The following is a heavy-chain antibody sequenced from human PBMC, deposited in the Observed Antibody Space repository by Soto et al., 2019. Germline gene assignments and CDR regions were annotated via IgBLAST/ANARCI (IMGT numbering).Heavy chain of an antibody. Sequence: GGSLRLSCAASGFTVSSNYMSWVRQAPGKGLEWVSVIYSGGSTYYADSVKGRFTISRHNSKNTLYLQMNSLRAEDTAVYYCARDRGYGSGSSPYYYYYYMDVWGKGTTVTVSS. V-gene: IGHV3-53*04. J-gene: IGHJ6*03. D-gene: IGHD3-10*01. CDR3: ARDRGYGSGSSPYYYYYYMDV. CDR2: IYSGGST. CDR1: GFTVSSNY.